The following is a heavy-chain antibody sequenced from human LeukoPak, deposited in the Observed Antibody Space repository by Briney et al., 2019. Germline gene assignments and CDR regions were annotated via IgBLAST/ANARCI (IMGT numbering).Heavy chain of an antibody. CDR1: GFIVSGDF. CDR3: ARERGRGRDSPWFDY. V-gene: IGHV3-53*01. CDR2: IYSDGST. Sequence: GGSLRLSCAASGFIVSGDFMSWVCQAPGKGLEWVSVIYSDGSTYYADSVKGRFTISRDNSKNTLDLQMTGLRAEDTAVYYCARERGRGRDSPWFDYWGQGTLVTVSS. D-gene: IGHD1-26*01. J-gene: IGHJ4*02.